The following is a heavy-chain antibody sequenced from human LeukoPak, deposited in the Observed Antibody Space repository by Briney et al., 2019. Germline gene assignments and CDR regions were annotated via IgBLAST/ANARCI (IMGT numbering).Heavy chain of an antibody. V-gene: IGHV3-23*01. Sequence: RPGGSLRLSCAASGFTFSNYAMSWVRQAPGKGLEWVSTISGSGGSTYYADSVKGRFTISRDKSKNTLYLQMNSLRAEDTAVYYCARAIAVDYWGQGTLVTVSS. CDR2: ISGSGGST. CDR3: ARAIAVDY. CDR1: GFTFSNYA. J-gene: IGHJ4*02. D-gene: IGHD2-15*01.